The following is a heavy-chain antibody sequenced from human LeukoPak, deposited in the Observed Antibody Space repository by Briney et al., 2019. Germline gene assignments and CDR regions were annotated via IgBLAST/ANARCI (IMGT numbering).Heavy chain of an antibody. Sequence: GESLKISCKGSGYSFTSYWIGWVRPMPGKGLEWMGIIYPGDSDTRYSPSFQGQVTISADKSISTAYLQWSSLKASDTAMYYCARGASAGTYYYYYYMDVWGKGTTVTVSS. D-gene: IGHD1-14*01. CDR3: ARGASAGTYYYYYYMDV. CDR2: IYPGDSDT. J-gene: IGHJ6*03. CDR1: GYSFTSYW. V-gene: IGHV5-51*01.